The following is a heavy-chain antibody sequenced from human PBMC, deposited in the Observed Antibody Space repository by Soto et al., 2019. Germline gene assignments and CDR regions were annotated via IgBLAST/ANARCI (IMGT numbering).Heavy chain of an antibody. V-gene: IGHV3-21*01. CDR1: GSTFSSYN. J-gene: IGHJ6*02. CDR2: ISSSVFSI. CDR3: ARNESSNFYGMDV. D-gene: IGHD6-6*01. Sequence: PGGSLRLSCAASGSTFSSYNMNWVRQAPGKGLEWVSSISSSVFSINYADSVKGRFSISRDNAQNSLHLQMNNLRAEDTAVYYCARNESSNFYGMDVWGQGTRVTVSS.